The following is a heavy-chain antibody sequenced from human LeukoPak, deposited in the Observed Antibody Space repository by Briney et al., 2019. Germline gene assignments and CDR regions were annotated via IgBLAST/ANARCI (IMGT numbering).Heavy chain of an antibody. CDR1: GFTFSSYS. CDR2: ISSSSSYI. J-gene: IGHJ4*02. D-gene: IGHD3-10*01. V-gene: IGHV3-21*04. CDR3: AKDRVVRGVTNFDY. Sequence: GGSLRLSCAASGFTFSSYSMNWVRQAPGKGLEWVSSISSSSSYIYYADSVKGRFTISRDNSKNTLYLQMNSLRAEDTAVYYCAKDRVVRGVTNFDYWGQGTLVTVSS.